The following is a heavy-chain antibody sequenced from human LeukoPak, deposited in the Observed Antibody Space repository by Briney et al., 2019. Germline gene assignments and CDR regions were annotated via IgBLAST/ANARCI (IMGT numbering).Heavy chain of an antibody. D-gene: IGHD3-22*01. CDR3: TSQLYYHDSSGYAYFDY. J-gene: IGHJ4*02. Sequence: GGSLRLSCAASGFTFSGPAMHWVRQASGKGLEWVGRIRSKANSYATAYAASVKGRFTISRDDSKNTAYLQMNSLKTEDTAVYYCTSQLYYHDSSGYAYFDYWGQGTLVTVSS. V-gene: IGHV3-73*01. CDR2: IRSKANSYAT. CDR1: GFTFSGPA.